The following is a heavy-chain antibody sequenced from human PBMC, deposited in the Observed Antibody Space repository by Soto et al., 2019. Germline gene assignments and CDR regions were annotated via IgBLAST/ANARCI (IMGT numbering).Heavy chain of an antibody. J-gene: IGHJ6*02. V-gene: IGHV3-21*01. Sequence: GGSLRLSCAASGFTFSSYSMNWVRQAPGKGLEWVSSISSSSSYIYYADSVKGRFTISRDNAKNSLYLQMNSLRAEDTAVYYCARDNTLRFLEWLDPRYYYYYYGMDVWGQGTTVTVSS. CDR1: GFTFSSYS. D-gene: IGHD3-3*01. CDR2: ISSSSSYI. CDR3: ARDNTLRFLEWLDPRYYYYYYGMDV.